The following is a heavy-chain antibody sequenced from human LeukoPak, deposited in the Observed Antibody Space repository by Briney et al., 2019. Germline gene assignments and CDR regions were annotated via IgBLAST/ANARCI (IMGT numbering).Heavy chain of an antibody. D-gene: IGHD2-15*01. J-gene: IGHJ4*02. Sequence: ASVKVSCTASGYTFTGYYLHWVRQAPGQGLEWMGWINPKSGGTNYAQKFQGRVTMTRDTSISTDYMELSRLKSDDTAVYYCARGQYCSGGSCFLDYWGQGTLVTVSS. CDR3: ARGQYCSGGSCFLDY. V-gene: IGHV1-2*02. CDR1: GYTFTGYY. CDR2: INPKSGGT.